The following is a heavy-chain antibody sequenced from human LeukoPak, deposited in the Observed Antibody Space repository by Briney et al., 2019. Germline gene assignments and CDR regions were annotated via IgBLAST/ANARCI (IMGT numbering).Heavy chain of an antibody. V-gene: IGHV6-1*01. Sequence: SQTLSLTCAISGDSVSSNSASWSCIRQSPSRGLEWLGRTYYRSKWYNDYAVSVKSRITINPDTSKNQISLQLNSVTPEDTALYYCARGSYFDSWGQGTLVTVSS. CDR3: ARGSYFDS. CDR2: TYYRSKWYN. CDR1: GDSVSSNSAS. J-gene: IGHJ4*02.